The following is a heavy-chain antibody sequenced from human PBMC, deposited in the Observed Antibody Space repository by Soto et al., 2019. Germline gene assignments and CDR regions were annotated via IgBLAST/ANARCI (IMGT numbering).Heavy chain of an antibody. CDR3: ARDRSMDGYNSRSFDY. CDR2: IIPLFGTA. J-gene: IGHJ4*02. V-gene: IGHV1-69*01. D-gene: IGHD5-12*01. CDR1: GGTFSSFG. Sequence: QVQLVQSGAEVKKPGCSVKVSCKASGGTFSSFGFNWVRQAPGQGLEWLGGIIPLFGTANYAEKFQGRVTISADEGTSTASMELLGLRSEDTASYFCARDRSMDGYNSRSFDYWGQGTLVTV.